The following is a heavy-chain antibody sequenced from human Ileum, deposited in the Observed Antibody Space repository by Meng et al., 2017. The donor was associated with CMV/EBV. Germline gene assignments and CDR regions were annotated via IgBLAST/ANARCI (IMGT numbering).Heavy chain of an antibody. CDR2: INPNSGGT. D-gene: IGHD3-10*01. J-gene: IGHJ5*02. Sequence: FTGYYRHWVRQAPGQGLEWMGWINPNSGGTNYAQKFQGRVTMTRDTSISTAYMELSRLRSDDTAVYYCARDGARGLLWFGDPSGFDPWGQGTLVTVSS. V-gene: IGHV1-2*02. CDR1: FTGYY. CDR3: ARDGARGLLWFGDPSGFDP.